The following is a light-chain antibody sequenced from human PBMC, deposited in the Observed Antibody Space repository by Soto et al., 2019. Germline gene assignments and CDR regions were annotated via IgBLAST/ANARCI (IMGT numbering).Light chain of an antibody. J-gene: IGKJ2*01. CDR2: WAS. CDR1: QSVLYSSNNKNY. Sequence: DIVMTQSPDSLAVSLGERATINCKSSQSVLYSSNNKNYLAWYQQKPGQPPKLLIYWASTRESGVPDRFSGSGSGTDFTLTISSLQSEDFALYYCQQYSQWPLYTFGQGTKV. V-gene: IGKV4-1*01. CDR3: QQYSQWPLYT.